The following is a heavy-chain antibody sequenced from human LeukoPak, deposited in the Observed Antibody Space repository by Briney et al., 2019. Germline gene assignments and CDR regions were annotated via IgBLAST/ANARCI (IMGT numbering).Heavy chain of an antibody. CDR1: GGSISGYY. Sequence: SETLSLTCTVSGGSISGYYWSWIRQPPGKGLEWIGYVHYSGVTNYNPSLKSRVTISTDMSKNQLSLQLSSVTAADTAVYYCARQTFGDLYFDSWGQGTLVIVSS. J-gene: IGHJ4*02. V-gene: IGHV4-59*08. CDR2: VHYSGVT. D-gene: IGHD3-10*01. CDR3: ARQTFGDLYFDS.